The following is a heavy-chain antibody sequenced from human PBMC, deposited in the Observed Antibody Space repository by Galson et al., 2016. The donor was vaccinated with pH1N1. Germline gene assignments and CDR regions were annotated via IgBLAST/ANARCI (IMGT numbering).Heavy chain of an antibody. CDR2: IDWDDDK. J-gene: IGHJ4*02. Sequence: PALVKPTQTLTLTCTFSGFSLSTSGLCVSCIRQPPGKALEWRALIDWDDDKYYSTSLKTRRTIPKDTSKNQGVLTMTNIDPADTTTYYCARTTTGQQHFDYWGQGTLVTVSS. D-gene: IGHD1-1*01. CDR3: ARTTTGQQHFDY. V-gene: IGHV2-70*01. CDR1: GFSLSTSGLC.